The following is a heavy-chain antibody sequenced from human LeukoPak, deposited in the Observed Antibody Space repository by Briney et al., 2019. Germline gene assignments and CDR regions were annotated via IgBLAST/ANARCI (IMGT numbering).Heavy chain of an antibody. CDR2: VDDSGNT. CDR1: GGSINSYY. J-gene: IGHJ5*02. Sequence: SETLSLTCIVSGGSINSYYWSWIRQPPGKGLEWIAYVDDSGNTNYNPSLKSRVTISADTSRNEFSLQVNYVTAADTAVYYCARHLNVDTSLIDWFDPWGQGTLVTVSS. CDR3: ARHLNVDTSLIDWFDP. D-gene: IGHD5-18*01. V-gene: IGHV4-59*08.